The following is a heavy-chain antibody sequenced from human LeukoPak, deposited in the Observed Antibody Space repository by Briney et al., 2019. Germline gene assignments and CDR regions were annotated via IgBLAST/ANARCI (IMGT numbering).Heavy chain of an antibody. CDR2: INHSGST. V-gene: IGHV4-34*01. CDR3: ASAYSLSWFDP. CDR1: GGSFSGYY. Sequence: SETLSRTCAVYGGSFSGYYWSWIRQPPGKGLEWIGEINHSGSTNYNPSLKSRVTISVDTSKNQFSLKLSSVTAADTAVYYCASAYSLSWFDPWGQGTLVTVSS. D-gene: IGHD4-4*01. J-gene: IGHJ5*02.